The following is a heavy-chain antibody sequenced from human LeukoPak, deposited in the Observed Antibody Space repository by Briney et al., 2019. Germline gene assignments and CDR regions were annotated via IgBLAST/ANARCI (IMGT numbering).Heavy chain of an antibody. CDR3: VRDGVGAPPFDY. Sequence: GALRLPCAALGFTFRNNWKPWVRQAPGKGAVVVSCIKGDGSSTDYADSVKGRFTISRDNAKNTLLLQMNSLRAEDTAVYYCVRDGVGAPPFDYWGQGVLVTVSS. CDR2: IKGDGSST. J-gene: IGHJ4*02. D-gene: IGHD1-26*01. CDR1: GFTFRNNW. V-gene: IGHV3-74*01.